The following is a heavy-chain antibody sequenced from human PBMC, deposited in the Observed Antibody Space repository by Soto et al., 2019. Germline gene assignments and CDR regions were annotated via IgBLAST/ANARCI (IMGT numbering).Heavy chain of an antibody. Sequence: ASVKVSCKASGGTFSSYAISWVRQAPGQGLEWMGGIIPIFGTANYAQKFQGRVTITADESTSTAYMELSSLRSEDTAVYYCATLIKSNYYYGMDVWGQGTTVTVSS. CDR1: GGTFSSYA. CDR2: IIPIFGTA. V-gene: IGHV1-69*13. CDR3: ATLIKSNYYYGMDV. J-gene: IGHJ6*02.